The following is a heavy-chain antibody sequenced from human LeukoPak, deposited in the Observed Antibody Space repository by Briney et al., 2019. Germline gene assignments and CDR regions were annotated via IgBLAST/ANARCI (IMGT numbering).Heavy chain of an antibody. Sequence: GGSLRLSCAASGFTFSSYGMHWVRQAPGKGLEWVAVISYDGSNKYYADSVKGRFTISRDNSKNTLYLQMNSLRAEDTAVYYCAKDREYVIKEIDYWGQGTLVTVSS. J-gene: IGHJ4*02. CDR2: ISYDGSNK. CDR3: AKDREYVIKEIDY. D-gene: IGHD3-10*01. V-gene: IGHV3-30*18. CDR1: GFTFSSYG.